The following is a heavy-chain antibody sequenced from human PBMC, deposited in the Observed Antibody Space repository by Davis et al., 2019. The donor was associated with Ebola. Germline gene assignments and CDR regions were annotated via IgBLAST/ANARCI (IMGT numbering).Heavy chain of an antibody. CDR2: IWYDGSNK. CDR1: GFTFSSYG. CDR3: AREDTMIVEYWFDP. D-gene: IGHD3-22*01. V-gene: IGHV3-33*01. J-gene: IGHJ5*02. Sequence: PGGSLRLSCAASGFTFSSYGMHWVRQAPGKGLEWVAVIWYDGSNKYYADSVKGRFTISRDNSKNTLYLQMNSLRAEATAVYYCAREDTMIVEYWFDPWGQGTLVTVSS.